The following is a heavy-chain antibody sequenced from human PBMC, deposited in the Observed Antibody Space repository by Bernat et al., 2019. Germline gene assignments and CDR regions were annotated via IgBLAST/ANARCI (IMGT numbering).Heavy chain of an antibody. J-gene: IGHJ1*01. V-gene: IGHV3-30*01. D-gene: IGHD2-15*01. CDR2: ISYDGSNK. CDR3: ARDIQGYCSGGSCYCFQH. CDR1: GFTFSSYA. Sequence: QVQLVESGGGVVQPGRSLRLSCAASGFTFSSYAMHWVRQAPGKGLEWVAVISYDGSNKYYADSVKGRFTISRDNSKNTLYLQMNSLRAEDTAVYYCARDIQGYCSGGSCYCFQHWGQGTLVTVSS.